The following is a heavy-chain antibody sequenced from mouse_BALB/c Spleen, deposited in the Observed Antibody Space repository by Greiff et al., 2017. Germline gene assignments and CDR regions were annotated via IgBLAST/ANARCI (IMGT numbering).Heavy chain of an antibody. CDR2: INPGSGGT. CDR1: GYAFTNYL. CDR3: ARSRVTRYAMDY. D-gene: IGHD2-5*01. Sequence: VQLQQSGAELVRPGTSVKVSCEASGYAFTNYLIEWVKQRPGQGLEWIGVINPGSGGTNYNEKFKGKATLTADKSSSTAYMQLSSLTSDDSAVYFCARSRVTRYAMDYWGQGTSVTVSS. J-gene: IGHJ4*01. V-gene: IGHV1-54*01.